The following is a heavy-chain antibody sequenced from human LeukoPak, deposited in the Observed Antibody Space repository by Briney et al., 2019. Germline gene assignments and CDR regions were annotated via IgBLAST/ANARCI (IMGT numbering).Heavy chain of an antibody. V-gene: IGHV4-30-4*01. D-gene: IGHD2-15*01. CDR3: ARVVWPPGGSVNWFDP. J-gene: IGHJ5*02. Sequence: SETLSLTCTVSGGSISSGDYYWSWIRQPPGKGLEWIGYIYYSGSTYYNPSLKSRVTISVDTSKNQFSLKLSSVTAADTAVYLCARVVWPPGGSVNWFDPWGQGTLVTVSS. CDR2: IYYSGST. CDR1: GGSISSGDYY.